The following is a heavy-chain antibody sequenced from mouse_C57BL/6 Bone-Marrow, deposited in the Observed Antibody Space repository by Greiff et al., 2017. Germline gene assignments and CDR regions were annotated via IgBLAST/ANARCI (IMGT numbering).Heavy chain of an antibody. CDR1: GFNIKDDY. CDR3: TTFGSITTVVATDY. J-gene: IGHJ2*01. V-gene: IGHV14-4*01. CDR2: IDPENGDT. Sequence: EVKVVESGAELVRPGASVKLSCTASGFNIKDDYMHWVKQRPEQGLEWIGWIDPENGDTEYASKFQGKATITADTSSNTAYLQLSSLTSEDTAVYYCTTFGSITTVVATDYWGQGTTLTVSS. D-gene: IGHD1-1*01.